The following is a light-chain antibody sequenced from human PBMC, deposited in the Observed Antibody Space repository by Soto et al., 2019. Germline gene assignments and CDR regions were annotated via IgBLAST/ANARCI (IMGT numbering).Light chain of an antibody. CDR2: SNN. CDR3: AAWDDSLNGSWV. CDR1: SSNIGSNT. J-gene: IGLJ3*02. V-gene: IGLV1-44*01. Sequence: QSVLTQPPSASGTPGQRVTISCSGTSSNIGSNTVNWYQQLPGTAPKLIIYSNNQRPSGVPDRFSGSKSGTSASLAISGLQSEDEADYYCAAWDDSLNGSWVFGGGTKLTVL.